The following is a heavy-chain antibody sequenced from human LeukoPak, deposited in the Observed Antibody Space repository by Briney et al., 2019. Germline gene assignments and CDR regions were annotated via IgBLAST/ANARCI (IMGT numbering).Heavy chain of an antibody. CDR1: GGSISSSSYY. CDR2: IYYSGST. Sequence: SETVSLTCTVSGGSISSSSYYWGWIRQPPGKGLEWIGSIYYSGSTYYNPSLKSRVTISVDTSKNQFSLKLSSVTAADTAVYYCARAETLKTYSSPSIYWGQGTLVTVSS. V-gene: IGHV4-39*07. J-gene: IGHJ4*02. CDR3: ARAETLKTYSSPSIY. D-gene: IGHD6-13*01.